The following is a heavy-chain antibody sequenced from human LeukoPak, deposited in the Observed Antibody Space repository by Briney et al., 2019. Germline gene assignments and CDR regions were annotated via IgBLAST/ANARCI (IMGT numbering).Heavy chain of an antibody. CDR3: ARDKVVRGPNGENYYYGMDV. D-gene: IGHD3-10*01. CDR2: IWYDGSNK. V-gene: IGHV3-33*01. J-gene: IGHJ6*02. CDR1: GFTFSSYG. Sequence: PGGSLRLSCAASGFTFSSYGMHWVRQAPGKGLEWVAVIWYDGSNKYYADSVKGRFTISRDNSKNTLYLQMNSLRAEDTAVYYCARDKVVRGPNGENYYYGMDVWGQGTTVTVSS.